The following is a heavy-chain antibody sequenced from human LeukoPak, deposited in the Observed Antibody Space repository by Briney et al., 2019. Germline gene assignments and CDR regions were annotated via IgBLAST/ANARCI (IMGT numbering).Heavy chain of an antibody. J-gene: IGHJ4*02. CDR1: GFTFRLYW. Sequence: GGSLRLSCEVSGFTFRLYWMSWVRQAPGGGPGWVANINQDGSEKYYVDSVKGRFTISSDNAENSLYLQLNSLRADDTAVYFCGRAPDAGTTDYWGQGTLVTVSS. D-gene: IGHD1-7*01. V-gene: IGHV3-7*01. CDR3: GRAPDAGTTDY. CDR2: INQDGSEK.